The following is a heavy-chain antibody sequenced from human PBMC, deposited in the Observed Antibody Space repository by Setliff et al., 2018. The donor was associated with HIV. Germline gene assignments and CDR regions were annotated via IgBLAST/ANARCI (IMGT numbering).Heavy chain of an antibody. CDR3: ARLIHTGLLYFDY. J-gene: IGHJ4*02. CDR1: GGSISRYY. CDR2: IYTSGTT. V-gene: IGHV4-4*09. D-gene: IGHD2-8*02. Sequence: PSETLSLTCTVSGGSISRYYWSWIRQPPGKGLEWIGYIYTSGTTEYNPSLDSRVTISVDTSRDQFFLNLRSVTAADTALYFCARLIHTGLLYFDYWGLGMLVTVSS.